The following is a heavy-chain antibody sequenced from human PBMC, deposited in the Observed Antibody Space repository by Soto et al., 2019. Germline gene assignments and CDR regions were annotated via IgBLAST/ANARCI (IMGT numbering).Heavy chain of an antibody. V-gene: IGHV4-59*01. CDR3: ARAAVTHERYHYGMDV. J-gene: IGHJ6*02. Sequence: SETLSLTCTVSGGSISSYYWSWIRQSPGKGLEWIGCIYYSGNTNYNPSLKSRVTISVNASKNQFSLRLTSVTAADTAVYYCARAAVTHERYHYGMDVWGQGTTVTVSS. D-gene: IGHD4-17*01. CDR2: IYYSGNT. CDR1: GGSISSYY.